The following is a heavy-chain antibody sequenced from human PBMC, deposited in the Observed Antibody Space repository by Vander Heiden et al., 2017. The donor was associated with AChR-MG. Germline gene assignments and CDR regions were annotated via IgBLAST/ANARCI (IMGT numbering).Heavy chain of an antibody. D-gene: IGHD1-26*01. CDR1: GYTFTSYD. CDR2: MNPNSGNT. CDR3: ARAWGGSYLEDVVLYY. V-gene: IGHV1-8*01. Sequence: QVQLVQSGAEVKKPGASLKVSCKASGYTFTSYDINWVRQATGQGLEWMGWMNPNSGNTGYAQKFQGRVTMTRNTSISTAYMELSSLRSEDTAVYYCARAWGGSYLEDVVLYYWGQGTLVTVSS. J-gene: IGHJ4*02.